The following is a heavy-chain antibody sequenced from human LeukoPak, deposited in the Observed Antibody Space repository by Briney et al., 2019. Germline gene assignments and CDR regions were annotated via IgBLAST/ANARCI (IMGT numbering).Heavy chain of an antibody. CDR2: ICSSSSTK. CDR1: GFTFSSYS. Sequence: GGSLRLSCAASGFTFSSYSMNWVRQAPGKGLEWVSAICSSSSTKYYADSVKGRFSISRDNTKNSLYLQINSLRAEDTAVYYCARWGGANLFDYWGQGTLVTVSS. V-gene: IGHV3-21*01. D-gene: IGHD1-26*01. CDR3: ARWGGANLFDY. J-gene: IGHJ4*02.